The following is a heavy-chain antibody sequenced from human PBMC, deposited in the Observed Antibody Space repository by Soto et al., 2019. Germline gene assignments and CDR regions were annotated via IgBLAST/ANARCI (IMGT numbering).Heavy chain of an antibody. CDR1: GGSISSYY. V-gene: IGHV4-59*08. Sequence: SETLSLTCTVSGGSISSYYWSWIRQPPGKGLEWIGYIYYSGSTNYNPSLKSRVTISVDTSKNQFSLKLSSVTAAGTAVYYCARRSIAVAVYSYWGQGTLVTVSS. D-gene: IGHD6-19*01. CDR2: IYYSGST. CDR3: ARRSIAVAVYSY. J-gene: IGHJ4*02.